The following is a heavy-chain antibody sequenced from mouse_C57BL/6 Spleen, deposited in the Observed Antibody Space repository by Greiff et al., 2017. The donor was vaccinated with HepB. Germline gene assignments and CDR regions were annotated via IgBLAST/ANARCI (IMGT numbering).Heavy chain of an antibody. V-gene: IGHV1-4*01. CDR1: GYTFTSYT. Sequence: VQLQQSGAELARPGASVKMSCKASGYTFTSYTMHWVKQRPGQGLEWIGYINPSSGYTKYNQKFKDKATLTADKSSSTAYMQLSSLISEDSAVYYCARWLLRYFDVWGTGTTVTVSS. J-gene: IGHJ1*03. D-gene: IGHD2-3*01. CDR2: INPSSGYT. CDR3: ARWLLRYFDV.